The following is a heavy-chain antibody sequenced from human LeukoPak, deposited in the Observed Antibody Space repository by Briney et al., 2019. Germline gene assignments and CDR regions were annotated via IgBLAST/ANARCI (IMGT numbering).Heavy chain of an antibody. J-gene: IGHJ3*02. CDR2: FDPEDGET. CDR3: ATAFQVRGDITWSDAFDI. D-gene: IGHD3-10*01. Sequence: ASVKVSCKVSGYTLTELSMHWVRQAPGKGLEWMGDFDPEDGETIYAQKFQGRVTMTEDTSTDTAYMELSSQRSEHTAVYYCATAFQVRGDITWSDAFDIWGQGTMVTVSS. CDR1: GYTLTELS. V-gene: IGHV1-24*01.